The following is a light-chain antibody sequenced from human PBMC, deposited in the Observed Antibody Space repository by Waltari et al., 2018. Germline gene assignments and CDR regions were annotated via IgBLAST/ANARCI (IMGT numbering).Light chain of an antibody. Sequence: QSALTQPASVSGSPGQSLTISCTGSSPDVGAYTFVSWYQQHPGKVPKLILYDVGNRPSGISHRFSASKSGNTASLTISGLQEEDEGEYYCSSYTTSTTLLFGTGTRLTVL. CDR1: SPDVGAYTF. J-gene: IGLJ1*01. CDR2: DVG. CDR3: SSYTTSTTLL. V-gene: IGLV2-14*01.